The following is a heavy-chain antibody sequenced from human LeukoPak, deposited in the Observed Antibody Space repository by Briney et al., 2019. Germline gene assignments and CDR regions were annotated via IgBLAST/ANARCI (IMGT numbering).Heavy chain of an antibody. D-gene: IGHD6-19*01. V-gene: IGHV3-30*18. CDR1: GFTFSSYG. CDR2: ISYDGSNK. CDR3: AKDQGQWLVRKTFDI. J-gene: IGHJ3*02. Sequence: QPGRSLRLSCAASGFTFSSYGMHWVRQAPGKGLEWVAVISYDGSNKYYADSVKGRFTISRDNSKNTLYLQMNSLRAEDTAVYYCAKDQGQWLVRKTFDIWGQGTMVTVSS.